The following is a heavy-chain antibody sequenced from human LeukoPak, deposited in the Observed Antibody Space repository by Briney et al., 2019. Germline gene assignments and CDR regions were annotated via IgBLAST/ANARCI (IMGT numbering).Heavy chain of an antibody. J-gene: IGHJ3*02. Sequence: AGGSLRLSCAASGFTFSSYWMSWVRQAPGKGLEWVANIKQDGSEKYYVDSVKGRFTISRDNSKNTLYLQMNSLRAEDTAVYYCAENYYDSSGYYYFWAFDIWGQGTMVTVSS. CDR3: AENYYDSSGYYYFWAFDI. V-gene: IGHV3-7*03. D-gene: IGHD3-22*01. CDR2: IKQDGSEK. CDR1: GFTFSSYW.